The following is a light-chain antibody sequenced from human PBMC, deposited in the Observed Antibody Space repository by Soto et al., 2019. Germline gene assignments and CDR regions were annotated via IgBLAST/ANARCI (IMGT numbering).Light chain of an antibody. Sequence: QSALTQPTSVSGSPGQSITISCTGNHNDIGTYDYVSWYQQHPGRAPRLLIHGVTTRPSGISGRFSASKSGLTASLTISGLQAEDEADYYCSSYTITSTLYVFGTGTKLTVL. J-gene: IGLJ1*01. CDR3: SSYTITSTLYV. V-gene: IGLV2-14*03. CDR1: HNDIGTYDY. CDR2: GVT.